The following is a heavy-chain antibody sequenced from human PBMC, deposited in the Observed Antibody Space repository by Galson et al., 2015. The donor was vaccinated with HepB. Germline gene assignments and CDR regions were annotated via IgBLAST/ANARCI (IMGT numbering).Heavy chain of an antibody. D-gene: IGHD3-16*01. CDR3: AKVAILGATPHYFDY. J-gene: IGHJ4*02. CDR1: GYTFTDYV. V-gene: IGHV7-4-1*02. CDR2: MNTNTGTP. Sequence: SVKVSCKASGYTFTDYVVNWVRQAPGQGLEWMGWMNTNTGTPPYAPGFAGRFVFSLDTYVTTASLQISSLETDDTAVYYCAKVAILGATPHYFDYLGQGTLVTVSS.